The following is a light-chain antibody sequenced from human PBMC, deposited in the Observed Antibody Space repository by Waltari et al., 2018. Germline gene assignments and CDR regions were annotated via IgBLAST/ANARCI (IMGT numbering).Light chain of an antibody. CDR2: DAS. J-gene: IGKJ3*01. CDR3: QQRSTSLWT. V-gene: IGKV3-11*01. Sequence: EIVLTQSPATLSLSPGDRATLPCRASQSVSSYLAWYQQKPGQAPRLLIYDASNRATGIPARFSGSGSGTDFTLTISSLEPEDFAVYYCQQRSTSLWTFGPGTKVDIK. CDR1: QSVSSY.